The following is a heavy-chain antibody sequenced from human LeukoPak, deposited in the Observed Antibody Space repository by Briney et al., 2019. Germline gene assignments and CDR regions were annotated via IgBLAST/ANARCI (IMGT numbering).Heavy chain of an antibody. CDR1: GGSISTSYY. J-gene: IGHJ5*02. D-gene: IGHD3-16*01. CDR3: ARLHLVALYVDNWFDP. Sequence: SETLSLTCTVSGGSISTSYYWGWIRQTPGKGLEWIGNVYYSGNTYYNSSLKSRFTISIDTSKNQFSLKVNSVTAADTAVYYCARLHLVALYVDNWFDPWGQGIRVTVSS. V-gene: IGHV4-39*01. CDR2: VYYSGNT.